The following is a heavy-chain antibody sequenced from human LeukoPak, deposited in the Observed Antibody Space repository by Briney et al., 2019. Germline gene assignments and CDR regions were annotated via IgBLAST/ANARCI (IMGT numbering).Heavy chain of an antibody. CDR2: INPNSGGT. CDR1: GGTLSNYA. J-gene: IGHJ3*02. Sequence: ASVKVSCKASGGTLSNYAISWVRQAPGQGLEWMGWINPNSGGTNYAQKFQGGVTMTRDTSISTAYMELSRLRSDDTAVYYCGRVGTAGAFDIWGQGTMVTVSS. V-gene: IGHV1-2*02. D-gene: IGHD1-26*01. CDR3: GRVGTAGAFDI.